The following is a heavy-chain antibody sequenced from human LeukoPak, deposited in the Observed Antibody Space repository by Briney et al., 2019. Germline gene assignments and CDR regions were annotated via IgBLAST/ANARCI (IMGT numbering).Heavy chain of an antibody. CDR1: GFTFSSYA. D-gene: IGHD5-18*01. Sequence: GGSLRLSCAASGFTFSSYAMSWVLQAPGKGLEWVSTLSGSGGSTYYADSVKGRFTISRDNSKNTLYLQMNSLRAEDTAVYYCAKESGYSYGYTYYYYGLDVWGQGTTVTVSS. V-gene: IGHV3-23*01. CDR3: AKESGYSYGYTYYYYGLDV. J-gene: IGHJ6*02. CDR2: LSGSGGST.